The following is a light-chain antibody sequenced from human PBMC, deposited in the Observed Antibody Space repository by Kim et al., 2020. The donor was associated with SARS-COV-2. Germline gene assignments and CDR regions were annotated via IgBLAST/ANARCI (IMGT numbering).Light chain of an antibody. J-gene: IGLJ1*01. CDR1: SGDVGSYDL. V-gene: IGLV2-23*01. CDR2: EAT. Sequence: SITISCTVTSGDVGSYDLVSWYQQHPGKAPKLMIYEATRRPSGISNRFSGSKSGNTASLTISGLQAEDEADYYCCSYAGSTTNYVFGTGTKVTVL. CDR3: CSYAGSTTNYV.